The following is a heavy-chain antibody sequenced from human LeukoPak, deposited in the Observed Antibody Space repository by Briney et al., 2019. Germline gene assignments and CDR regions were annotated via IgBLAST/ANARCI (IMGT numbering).Heavy chain of an antibody. CDR1: GYTFTSYG. Sequence: VASVKVSCKASGYTFTSYGISWVRQAPGQGLEWMGWISAYNGNTNYAQKLQGRVTMTTDTSTSTAYMELRSLRSDDTAVYYCARDWLGIAARPAGVANMDVWGKGTTVTVSS. D-gene: IGHD6-6*01. CDR2: ISAYNGNT. CDR3: ARDWLGIAARPAGVANMDV. J-gene: IGHJ6*03. V-gene: IGHV1-18*01.